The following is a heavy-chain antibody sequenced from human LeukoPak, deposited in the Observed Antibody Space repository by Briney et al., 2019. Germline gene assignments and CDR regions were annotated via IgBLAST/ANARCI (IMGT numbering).Heavy chain of an antibody. CDR2: INPNSGGT. V-gene: IGHV1-2*02. CDR3: ARWLINCSGGSCYFY. Sequence: ASVKVSCKASGYTFTGYYMHWVRQAPGQGLEGMGWINPNSGGTNYAQKFQGRVTMTRDTSTSTAYMELSRMRSDDTAVYYCARWLINCSGGSCYFYWGQGTLVTVSS. D-gene: IGHD2-15*01. CDR1: GYTFTGYY. J-gene: IGHJ4*02.